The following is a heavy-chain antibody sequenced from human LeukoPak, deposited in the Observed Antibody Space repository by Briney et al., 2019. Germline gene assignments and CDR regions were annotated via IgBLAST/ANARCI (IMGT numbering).Heavy chain of an antibody. CDR3: AKVLCGDDCYWGDYFDY. V-gene: IGHV3-30*18. CDR1: GFTFSSYG. Sequence: PGRSLRLSCAASGFTFSSYGMHWVRQAPGKGLECVAVISDDGSNKYYADSVKGRFTISRDNSKNTLYLQMNSLRAEDTAVYYCAKVLCGDDCYWGDYFDYWGQGTLVTVSS. J-gene: IGHJ4*02. D-gene: IGHD2-21*02. CDR2: ISDDGSNK.